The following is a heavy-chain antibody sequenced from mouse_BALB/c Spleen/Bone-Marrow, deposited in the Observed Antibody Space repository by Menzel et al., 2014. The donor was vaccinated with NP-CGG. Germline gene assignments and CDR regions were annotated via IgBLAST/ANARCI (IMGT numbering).Heavy chain of an antibody. D-gene: IGHD1-1*01. Sequence: VHLVESGPGLVAPSQSLSITCTVSGFSLTSYGVHWVRQPPGKGLEWLGVIWAGGSTNYNSALMSRLSISKDNSKSQVFLKMNSLQTDDTAMHYCARDNYGSRVFDYWGQGTTLTVSS. V-gene: IGHV2-9*02. CDR3: ARDNYGSRVFDY. CDR1: GFSLTSYG. CDR2: IWAGGST. J-gene: IGHJ2*01.